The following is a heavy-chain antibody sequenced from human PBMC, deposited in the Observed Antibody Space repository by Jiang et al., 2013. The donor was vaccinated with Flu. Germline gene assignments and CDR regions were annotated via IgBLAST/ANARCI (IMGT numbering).Heavy chain of an antibody. D-gene: IGHD1-7*01. V-gene: IGHV4-39*07. J-gene: IGHJ5*02. Sequence: SISSSSYYWGWIRQPPGRGWSGLGVSIIVGAPTTNPSLKSRVTISVDTSKNQFSLKLSSVTAADTAVYYCARRITGTTNWFDPWGQGTLVTVSS. CDR1: SISSSSYY. CDR3: ARRITGTTNWFDP. CDR2: SIIVGAP.